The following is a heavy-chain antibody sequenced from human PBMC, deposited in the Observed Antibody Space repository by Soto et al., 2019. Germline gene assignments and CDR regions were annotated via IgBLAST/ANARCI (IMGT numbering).Heavy chain of an antibody. CDR2: IKSKTDGGTT. J-gene: IGHJ4*02. D-gene: IGHD2-15*01. Sequence: GGSLRLSCAASGFTFSNAWMSWVRQAPGKGLEWVGRIKSKTDGGTTDYAAPVKGRFTISRDDSKNTLYLQMNSLKTEDTAVYYCTTTACSGGSCYSPFYYWGQGTLVTVSS. CDR1: GFTFSNAW. V-gene: IGHV3-15*01. CDR3: TTTACSGGSCYSPFYY.